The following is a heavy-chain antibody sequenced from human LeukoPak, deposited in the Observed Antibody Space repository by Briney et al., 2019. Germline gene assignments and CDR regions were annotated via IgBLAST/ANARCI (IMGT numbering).Heavy chain of an antibody. Sequence: SETLSLTCTVSGGSISSYYWSWIRQPPGKGLEWIGYIYYSGSTNYNPSLKSRVTISVDTSKNHFSLKLSSVTAADTAVYFCAREGSPRGYDILTGSYAFDIWGQGTMVTVSS. V-gene: IGHV4-59*01. CDR2: IYYSGST. CDR3: AREGSPRGYDILTGSYAFDI. J-gene: IGHJ3*02. CDR1: GGSISSYY. D-gene: IGHD3-9*01.